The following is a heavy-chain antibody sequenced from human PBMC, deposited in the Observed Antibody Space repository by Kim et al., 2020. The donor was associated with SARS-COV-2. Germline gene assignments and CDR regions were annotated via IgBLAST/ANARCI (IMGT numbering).Heavy chain of an antibody. CDR3: ARVTVGSSGSYLGDY. V-gene: IGHV4-4*02. CDR1: GGSISSSNW. D-gene: IGHD3-22*01. CDR2: SYHSGTT. Sequence: SETLSLTCAVSGGSISSSNWWSWVRQPPGRGLGWIGESYHSGTTNYNPSLKSRVTISVAKSKNQFSLKLSSVTAADTALYYCARVTVGSSGSYLGDYWGQGTLVTASS. J-gene: IGHJ4*02.